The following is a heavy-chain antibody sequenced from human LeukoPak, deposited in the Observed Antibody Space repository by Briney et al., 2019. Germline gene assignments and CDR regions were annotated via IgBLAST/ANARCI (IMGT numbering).Heavy chain of an antibody. CDR1: GYTFTGYY. D-gene: IGHD3-16*02. CDR3: ARAKDYVWGSYRSQFDY. J-gene: IGHJ4*02. CDR2: INPNSGGT. V-gene: IGHV1-2*02. Sequence: ASVKVSCKASGYTFTGYYMHWVRQAPGQGLEWMGWINPNSGGTNYAQKLQGRVTMTRDTSISTAYMELSRLRSDDTAVYYCARAKDYVWGSYRSQFDYWGQGTLVTVSS.